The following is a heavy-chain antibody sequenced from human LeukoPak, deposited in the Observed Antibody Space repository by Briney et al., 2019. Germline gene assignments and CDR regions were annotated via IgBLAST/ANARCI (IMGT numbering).Heavy chain of an antibody. D-gene: IGHD3-10*01. CDR3: AREMEGDYGSGTFFDL. CDR2: ISDSGSTI. Sequence: PGGSLRLSCAASEFVFSDYYMSWIRQAPGKGLEWVSYISDSGSTIYYADSVKGRFTISRDNVKNSLYLQMNGLRAEDTAAYYCAREMEGDYGSGTFFDLWGQGNMVTVSS. CDR1: EFVFSDYY. V-gene: IGHV3-11*01. J-gene: IGHJ4*02.